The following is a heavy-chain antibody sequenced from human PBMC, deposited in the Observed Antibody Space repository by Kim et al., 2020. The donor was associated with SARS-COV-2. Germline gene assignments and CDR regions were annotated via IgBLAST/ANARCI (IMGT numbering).Heavy chain of an antibody. CDR1: GGSISTSNW. CDR2: IYHGGTT. Sequence: SETLSLTCAVSGGSISTSNWWSWVRQPPGKGLEWIGEIYHGGTTNYNPSLRSRVTISLDKSKNQFSLKLSSVTAADTAVYYCARDKGSSPDYYFDYWGQGTLVTVSS. D-gene: IGHD6-19*01. V-gene: IGHV4-4*02. CDR3: ARDKGSSPDYYFDY. J-gene: IGHJ4*02.